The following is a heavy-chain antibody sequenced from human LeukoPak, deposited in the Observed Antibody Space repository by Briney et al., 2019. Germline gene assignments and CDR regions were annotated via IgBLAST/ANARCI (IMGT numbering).Heavy chain of an antibody. CDR2: IYSTSIDI. D-gene: IGHD3-10*01. J-gene: IGHJ4*02. CDR1: GFVFTTHT. Sequence: GGSLRLSCVASGFVFTTHTMTWVRQTPGKGLEWVSYIYSTSIDIYYAASVKGRFTISRDNAKNSLYLQMNSLRAEATAVYCCARTMYGSASYFLDYWGQGTLVTVSS. CDR3: ARTMYGSASYFLDY. V-gene: IGHV3-21*05.